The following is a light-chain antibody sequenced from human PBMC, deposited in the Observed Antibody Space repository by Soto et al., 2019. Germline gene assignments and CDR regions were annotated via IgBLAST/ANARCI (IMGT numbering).Light chain of an antibody. V-gene: IGKV3-20*01. J-gene: IGKJ5*01. CDR2: DAS. CDR3: QQCAHAPIT. Sequence: EIVLTQSPGTLSLSPGERATLSCRASQTVTRDYLAWYQQKPGQAPRLLIADASRRATGIPDRFSGSGSGTDFTLTISRLEPEDFAMYYCQQCAHAPITFGQGTRLEMK. CDR1: QTVTRDY.